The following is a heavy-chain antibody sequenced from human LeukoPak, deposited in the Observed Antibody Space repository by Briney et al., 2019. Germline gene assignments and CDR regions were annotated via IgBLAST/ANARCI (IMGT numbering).Heavy chain of an antibody. CDR1: GYTFTDYY. Sequence: GASVKVSCKASGYTFTDYYIHWVHQAPGKGLVGMGRVDPEDGRSLYADNFQGRLTITADTSTDTAYMQLTSLRSEDTALYYCATEPNDSIIDYWGQGTLVTVSS. D-gene: IGHD1-14*01. V-gene: IGHV1-69-2*01. CDR2: VDPEDGRS. CDR3: ATEPNDSIIDY. J-gene: IGHJ4*02.